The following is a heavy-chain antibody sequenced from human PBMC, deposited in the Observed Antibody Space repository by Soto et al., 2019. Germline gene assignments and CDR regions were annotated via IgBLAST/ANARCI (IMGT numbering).Heavy chain of an antibody. CDR3: ARDDVGNIAAAPLDYYYYGMDV. J-gene: IGHJ6*02. D-gene: IGHD6-13*01. CDR2: IIPIFGTA. V-gene: IGHV1-69*13. Sequence: GASVKVSCEASGGTFSSYAISWVRQAPGQGLEWMGGIIPIFGTANYAQKFQGRVTITADESTSTAYMELSSLRSEDTAVYYCARDDVGNIAAAPLDYYYYGMDVWGQGTTVTVSS. CDR1: GGTFSSYA.